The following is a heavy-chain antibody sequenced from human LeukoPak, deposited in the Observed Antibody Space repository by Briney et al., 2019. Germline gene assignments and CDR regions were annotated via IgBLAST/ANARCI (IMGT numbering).Heavy chain of an antibody. V-gene: IGHV3-21*01. CDR2: ISSSSSDI. CDR3: ASRYCSGGSCYSGWGAGFDP. CDR1: GFTLSSDS. D-gene: IGHD2-15*01. J-gene: IGHJ5*02. Sequence: GGSLRLSCAAYGFTLSSDSMNWVRQAPGKGLGWASSISSSSSDIYYADSVKGRFTISRDNAKNSLYLQMNSLRAEDTAVYYCASRYCSGGSCYSGWGAGFDPWGQGTLVTVSS.